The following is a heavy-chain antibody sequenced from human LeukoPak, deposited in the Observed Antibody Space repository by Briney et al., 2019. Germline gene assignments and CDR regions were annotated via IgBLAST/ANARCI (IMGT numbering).Heavy chain of an antibody. V-gene: IGHV4-34*01. CDR2: INHSGST. CDR3: ARGGRLNYFDY. CDR1: GGSFSGYY. J-gene: IGHJ4*02. D-gene: IGHD2-15*01. Sequence: SETLSLTCVVYGGSFSGYYWSWIRQPPGKGLEWIGEINHSGSTNYNPSLKSRVTISVDTSKNQFSLKLSSVTAADTAVYYCARGGRLNYFDYWGQGTLVTVSS.